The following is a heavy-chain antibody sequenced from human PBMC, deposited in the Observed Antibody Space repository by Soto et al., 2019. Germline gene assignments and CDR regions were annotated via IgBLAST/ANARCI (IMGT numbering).Heavy chain of an antibody. Sequence: QVQLVQSGAEVKKPGASVKVSCKASGYTFINYGISWVRQAPGQGLEWMGWISPYRGNTNYAQKFQGRVTMTSDTSTTTAYMDLSSLRSDDMGVYYCAIRIVPVVSYGMDVWGQGTTVTVS. CDR2: ISPYRGNT. V-gene: IGHV1-18*03. CDR3: AIRIVPVVSYGMDV. CDR1: GYTFINYG. D-gene: IGHD2-2*01. J-gene: IGHJ6*02.